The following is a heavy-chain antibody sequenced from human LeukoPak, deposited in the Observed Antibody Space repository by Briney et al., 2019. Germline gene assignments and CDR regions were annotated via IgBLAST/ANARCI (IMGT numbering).Heavy chain of an antibody. Sequence: GASVKVSCKASGGTFSSYAISWVRQAPGQGLEWMGGIIPIFGTANYAQEFQGRVTITADESTSTAYMELSSLRSEDTAVYYCASGVYDILTGYDYWGQGTLVTVSS. D-gene: IGHD3-9*01. CDR1: GGTFSSYA. V-gene: IGHV1-69*13. CDR2: IIPIFGTA. CDR3: ASGVYDILTGYDY. J-gene: IGHJ4*02.